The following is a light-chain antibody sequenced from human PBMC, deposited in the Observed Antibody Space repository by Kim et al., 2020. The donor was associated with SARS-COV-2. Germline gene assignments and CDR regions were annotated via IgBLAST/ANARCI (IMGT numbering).Light chain of an antibody. V-gene: IGKV1-16*02. CDR3: QQYDSYPIT. J-gene: IGKJ4*01. CDR2: AAS. CDR1: QGIKNY. Sequence: DIQMTQSPSSLSASVGDRITITCRASQGIKNYLAWFQQKPGKAPKPLIYAASNLQSGVPSKFSGSGSGTAFTLTISSLQPEDFATYYCQQYDSYPITFGRGTKVDIK.